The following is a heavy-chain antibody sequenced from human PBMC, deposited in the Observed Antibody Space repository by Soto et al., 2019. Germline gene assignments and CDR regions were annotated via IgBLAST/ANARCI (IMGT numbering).Heavy chain of an antibody. V-gene: IGHV4-4*07. CDR3: ARDLVDTAPEWFDP. CDR1: GGSISSYY. D-gene: IGHD5-18*01. J-gene: IGHJ5*02. CDR2: IYTSGST. Sequence: SSETLSLTCTVSGGSISSYYWSWIRQPAGKGLEWIGRIYTSGSTNYNPSLKSRVTMSVDTSKNQFSLKLSSVTAADTAVYYCARDLVDTAPEWFDPWGQGTLVTVSS.